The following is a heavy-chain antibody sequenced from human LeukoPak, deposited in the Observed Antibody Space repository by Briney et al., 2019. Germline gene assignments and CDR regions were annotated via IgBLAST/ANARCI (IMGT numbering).Heavy chain of an antibody. CDR1: GFTFSSYG. V-gene: IGHV3-21*01. CDR2: ISSGSGYI. D-gene: IGHD2-15*01. Sequence: GGSLRLSCEASGFTFSSYGMSWVRQAPGMGLEWVSSISSGSGYIYYADSVKGRFTISRDNAKNSLYLQMNSLRAEDTAVYYCARYPYGYCSGGSCYHFDYWGQGTLVTVSS. J-gene: IGHJ4*02. CDR3: ARYPYGYCSGGSCYHFDY.